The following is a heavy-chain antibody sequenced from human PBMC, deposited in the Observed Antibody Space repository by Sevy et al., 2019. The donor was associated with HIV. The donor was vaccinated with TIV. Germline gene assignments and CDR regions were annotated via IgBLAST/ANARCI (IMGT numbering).Heavy chain of an antibody. CDR3: ARAEGGQNYYYYGMDV. CDR1: GFTFSSYA. CDR2: ISYDGSNK. D-gene: IGHD2-15*01. V-gene: IGHV3-30*04. J-gene: IGHJ6*02. Sequence: GGSLRLSCAASGFTFSSYAMHRVRQAPGKGLEWVAVISYDGSNKYYADSVKGRFTISRDNSKNTLYLQMNSLRAEDTAVYYCARAEGGQNYYYYGMDVWGQGTTVTVSS.